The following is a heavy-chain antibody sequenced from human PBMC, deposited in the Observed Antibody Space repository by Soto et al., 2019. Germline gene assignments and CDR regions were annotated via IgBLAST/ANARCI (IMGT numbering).Heavy chain of an antibody. CDR1: GYSFTSYW. D-gene: IGHD3-22*01. Sequence: PGESLKISCKGSGYSFTSYWISWVRQMPGKGLEWMGRIDPSDSYTNYSPSFQGHVTISADKSISTAYLQWSSLKASDTAMYYWARKYYDGPYYYGMGVWGQGTTVTVSS. CDR3: ARKYYDGPYYYGMGV. V-gene: IGHV5-10-1*01. J-gene: IGHJ6*02. CDR2: IDPSDSYT.